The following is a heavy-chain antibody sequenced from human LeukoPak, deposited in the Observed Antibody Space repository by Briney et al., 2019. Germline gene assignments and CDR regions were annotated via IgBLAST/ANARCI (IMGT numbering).Heavy chain of an antibody. J-gene: IGHJ3*02. CDR2: INPSGGST. V-gene: IGHV1-46*01. CDR3: ASTGLPSDAFDI. CDR1: GYTFTSYY. D-gene: IGHD1-14*01. Sequence: ASVKVSFKASGYTFTSYYMHWVRQAPGQGLEWMGIINPSGGSTSYAQKFQGRVTMTRDTSTSTVYMELSSLRSEDTAVYYCASTGLPSDAFDIWGQGTMVTVSS.